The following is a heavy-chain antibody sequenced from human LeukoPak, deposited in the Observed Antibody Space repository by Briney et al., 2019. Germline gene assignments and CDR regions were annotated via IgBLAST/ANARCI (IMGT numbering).Heavy chain of an antibody. CDR2: IYTSGST. V-gene: IGHV4-4*07. D-gene: IGHD3-10*01. Sequence: SETLSLTCTVSGGSISSYYWSWIRQPAGKGLEWIGRIYTSGSTNYNPSLKSRVTMSVDTSKNQFSLKLSSVTAADTAVYYCARGFVPYYYYGSGSYGYFDYWGQGTLVTVSS. CDR1: GGSISSYY. J-gene: IGHJ4*02. CDR3: ARGFVPYYYYGSGSYGYFDY.